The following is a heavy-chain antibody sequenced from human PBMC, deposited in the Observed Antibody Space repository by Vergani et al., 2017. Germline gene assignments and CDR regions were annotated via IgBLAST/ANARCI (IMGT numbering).Heavy chain of an antibody. V-gene: IGHV3-30*03. CDR1: GFTFSSYG. J-gene: IGHJ6*03. Sequence: QVQLVESGGGVVQPGRSLRLSCAASGFTFSSYGMHWVRQAPGKGLEWVAVISYDGSNKYYADSVKGRFTISRDNSKNTLYLQMNSLRAEDTAVYYCARDQVPAAIRLNVGNYMDVWGKGTTVIVSS. CDR3: ARDQVPAAIRLNVGNYMDV. D-gene: IGHD2-2*02. CDR2: ISYDGSNK.